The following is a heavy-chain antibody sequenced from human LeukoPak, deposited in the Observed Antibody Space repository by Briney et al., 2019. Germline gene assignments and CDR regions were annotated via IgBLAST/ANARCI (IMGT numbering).Heavy chain of an antibody. J-gene: IGHJ4*02. D-gene: IGHD4-23*01. Sequence: GESLKISCKGSGYSFTTYWIAWVRQMPGRGLEWMGAIYPGDSDTRYSPSLDGQVTISADKSVSTTYLQWSSLQASDTAMYYCARPSSLYGGTSEDYWGQGTLVTVSS. V-gene: IGHV5-51*01. CDR3: ARPSSLYGGTSEDY. CDR2: IYPGDSDT. CDR1: GYSFTTYW.